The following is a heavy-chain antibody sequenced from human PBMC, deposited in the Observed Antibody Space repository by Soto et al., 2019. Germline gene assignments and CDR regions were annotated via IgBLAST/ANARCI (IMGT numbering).Heavy chain of an antibody. CDR1: GGSSSRGGNS. CDR2: IYYSGST. D-gene: IGHD5-12*01. CDR3: ARTRIVAPIGWFDP. V-gene: IGHV4-31*03. Sequence: QVQLQESGPGLVKPSQTLSLTCTVSGGSSSRGGNSWGWIRQHPGKGREWIGYIYYSGSTYYNPSLKSRVTISVDTSKNQFSLKLSSVTAADTAVYYCARTRIVAPIGWFDPWGQGTLVTVSS. J-gene: IGHJ5*02.